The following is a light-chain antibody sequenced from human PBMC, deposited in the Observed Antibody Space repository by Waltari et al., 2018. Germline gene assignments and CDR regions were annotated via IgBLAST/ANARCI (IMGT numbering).Light chain of an antibody. CDR1: QSVTNY. CDR3: QQRSNWPRT. CDR2: SAS. J-gene: IGKJ1*01. Sequence: TLSMSPGERATLSCRASQSVTNYLAWYQQKPGQAPRVLIYSASSGSGTDFTLTISSLEPEYFAVYYCQQRSNWPRTFGQGTKVEVK. V-gene: IGKV3-11*01.